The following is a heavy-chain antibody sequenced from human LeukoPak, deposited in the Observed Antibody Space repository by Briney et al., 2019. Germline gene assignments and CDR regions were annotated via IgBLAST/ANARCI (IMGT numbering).Heavy chain of an antibody. CDR1: GYTFTSYG. Sequence: GASVKVSCKASGYTFTSYGISWVRQAPGQGLEWMGWISAYNGNTNYAQKLQGRVTMTTDTSTSTAYMELRSLRSDDTAVYYCARDYRQWLGDYYYYYMDVWGKGTTVTISS. CDR3: ARDYRQWLGDYYYYYMDV. D-gene: IGHD6-19*01. CDR2: ISAYNGNT. J-gene: IGHJ6*03. V-gene: IGHV1-18*01.